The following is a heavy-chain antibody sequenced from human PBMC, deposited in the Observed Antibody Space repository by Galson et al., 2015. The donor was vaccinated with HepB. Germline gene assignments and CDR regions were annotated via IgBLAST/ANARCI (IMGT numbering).Heavy chain of an antibody. Sequence: FLRLSCAASGFTFSSYWMSWVRQAPGPGLEWVANIKQAGSESYYVDSVKGRFTISGDHAKNSLYLQMNSMRAEDTAVYYCARRHGSRDAFDIWGQGTMVTVSS. J-gene: IGHJ3*02. CDR1: GFTFSSYW. D-gene: IGHD3-10*01. CDR2: IKQAGSES. V-gene: IGHV3-7*01. CDR3: ARRHGSRDAFDI.